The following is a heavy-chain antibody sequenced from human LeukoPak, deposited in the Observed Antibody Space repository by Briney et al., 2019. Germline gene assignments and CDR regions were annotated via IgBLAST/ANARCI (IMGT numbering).Heavy chain of an antibody. J-gene: IGHJ3*02. D-gene: IGHD3-10*01. Sequence: GASVKVSCKASGGTLSSYAISWVRQAPGQGLEWMGGIIPIFGTANYAQKFQGRVTITTDESTSTAYMELSSLRSEDTAVYYCARDANGGYRMGAFDIWGQGTMVTVSS. CDR1: GGTLSSYA. CDR2: IIPIFGTA. CDR3: ARDANGGYRMGAFDI. V-gene: IGHV1-69*05.